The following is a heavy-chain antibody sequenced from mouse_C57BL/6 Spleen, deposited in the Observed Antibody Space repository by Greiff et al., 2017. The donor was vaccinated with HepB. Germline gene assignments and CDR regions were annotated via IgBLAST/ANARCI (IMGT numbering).Heavy chain of an antibody. CDR2: IHPNSGST. J-gene: IGHJ2*01. D-gene: IGHD2-2*01. Sequence: QVQLQQPGAELVKPGASVKLSCKASGYTLTSYWMHWVKQRPGQGLEWIGMIHPNSGSTNYNEKFKSKATLTVDKSSSTAYMQLSSLTSEDSAVYYCAREGLYGYDKGDFDYWGQGTTLTVSS. V-gene: IGHV1-64*01. CDR3: AREGLYGYDKGDFDY. CDR1: GYTLTSYW.